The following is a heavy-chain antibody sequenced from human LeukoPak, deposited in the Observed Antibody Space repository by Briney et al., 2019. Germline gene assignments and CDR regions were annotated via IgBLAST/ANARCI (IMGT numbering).Heavy chain of an antibody. V-gene: IGHV4-61*01. Sequence: PSETLSLTCTVSGGSISSSSYYWSWIRQPPGKGLEWIGYIYYSGSTNYNPSLKSRVTISVDTSKNQFSLRLSSVTAADTAVYYCARDPGYYGSGSRGAFDYWGQGTLVTVSS. D-gene: IGHD3-10*01. J-gene: IGHJ4*02. CDR3: ARDPGYYGSGSRGAFDY. CDR2: IYYSGST. CDR1: GGSISSSSYY.